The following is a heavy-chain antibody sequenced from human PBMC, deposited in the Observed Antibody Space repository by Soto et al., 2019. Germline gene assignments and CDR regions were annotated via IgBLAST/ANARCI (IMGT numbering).Heavy chain of an antibody. CDR1: GFTFSSYA. D-gene: IGHD6-13*01. J-gene: IGHJ4*02. V-gene: IGHV3-23*01. Sequence: EVQLLESGGGLVQPGGSLRLSCAASGFTFSSYAMSWVRQAPGKGLEWVSAISGSGGSTYYADSVKGRFTISRDNSKNTLYLRMKSLRAEDTAVYYCAQENGYGSSGCEFDYWGQGTLVTGSS. CDR3: AQENGYGSSGCEFDY. CDR2: ISGSGGST.